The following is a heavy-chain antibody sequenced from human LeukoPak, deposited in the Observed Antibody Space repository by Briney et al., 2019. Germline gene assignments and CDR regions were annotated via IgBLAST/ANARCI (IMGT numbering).Heavy chain of an antibody. V-gene: IGHV4-38-2*02. Sequence: KSSETLSLTCTVSGGSISSYYWSWIRQPPGKGLEWIGSIYHSGSTYYNPSLKSRVTISVDTSKNQFSLKLSSVTAADTAVYYCARADYSSTWSHDYYYMDVWGKGTTVTVSS. CDR2: IYHSGST. D-gene: IGHD6-13*01. CDR1: GGSISSYY. J-gene: IGHJ6*03. CDR3: ARADYSSTWSHDYYYMDV.